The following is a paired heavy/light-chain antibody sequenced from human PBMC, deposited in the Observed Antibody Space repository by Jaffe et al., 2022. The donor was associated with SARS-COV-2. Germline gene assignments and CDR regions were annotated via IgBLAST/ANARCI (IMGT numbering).Heavy chain of an antibody. CDR3: ATLNYDSSGYGAPRSYYYGMDV. D-gene: IGHD3-22*01. CDR2: FDPEDGET. V-gene: IGHV1-24*01. J-gene: IGHJ6*02. Sequence: QVQLVQSGAEVKKPGASVKVSCKVSGYTLTELSMHWVRQAPGKGLEWMGGFDPEDGETIYAQKFQGRVTMTEDTSTDTAYMELSSLRSEDTAVYYCATLNYDSSGYGAPRSYYYGMDVWGQGTTVTVSS. CDR1: GYTLTELS.
Light chain of an antibody. CDR3: SAWDSSLSAWV. CDR2: RNN. V-gene: IGLV10-54*04. CDR1: SNNVGNQG. Sequence: QAGLTQPPSVSKGLRQTATLTCTGNSNNVGNQGAAWLQQHQGHPPKLLSYRNNNRPSGISERFSASRSGNTASLTITGLQPEDEADYYCSAWDSSLSAWVFGGGTKLTVL. J-gene: IGLJ3*02.